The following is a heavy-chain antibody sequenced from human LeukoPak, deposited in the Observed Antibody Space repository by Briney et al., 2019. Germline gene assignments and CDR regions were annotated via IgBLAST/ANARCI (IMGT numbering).Heavy chain of an antibody. J-gene: IGHJ6*02. D-gene: IGHD2-2*02. CDR2: INHSGST. Sequence: SETLSLTCAVYGGSFSGYYWSWIRQPPGRGLEWIGEINHSGSTNYNPSLKSRVTLSVDTSKNQFSLTLSSVTAADTAVYYCAASTIYYYYYYGMDVWGQGTTVTVSS. CDR3: AASTIYYYYYYGMDV. CDR1: GGSFSGYY. V-gene: IGHV4-34*01.